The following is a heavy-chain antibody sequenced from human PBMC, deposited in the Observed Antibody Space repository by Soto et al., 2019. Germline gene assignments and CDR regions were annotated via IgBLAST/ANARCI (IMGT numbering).Heavy chain of an antibody. V-gene: IGHV1-8*01. CDR3: ARVKYIFNVPESLDS. CDR1: GYTFTRYD. J-gene: IGHJ1*01. CDR2: MNPNSDNT. Sequence: QVQLVQSGAEVRKPGASVMVSCKASGYTFTRYDINWLRQTTGEGLVWMGLMNPNSDNTMYAPKFPVRVTMTMITSTNTAYMELRSRTSDDAAVYFCARVKYIFNVPESLDSWGPGTLVTVSS. D-gene: IGHD3-9*01.